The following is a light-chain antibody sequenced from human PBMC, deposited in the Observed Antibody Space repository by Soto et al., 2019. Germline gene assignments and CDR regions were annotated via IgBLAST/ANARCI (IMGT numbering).Light chain of an antibody. CDR3: QQTYSTLSIT. V-gene: IGKV1-39*01. CDR2: AAS. Sequence: DIQMTQSPSSLSASVGDRVTITCRARESIARHLNWYQQKPGKAPKLLIYAASSLQNGVPSRFRGGGSGTDFTLTINNLQPEDFATYYCQQTYSTLSITFGQGTRLEIK. CDR1: ESIARH. J-gene: IGKJ5*01.